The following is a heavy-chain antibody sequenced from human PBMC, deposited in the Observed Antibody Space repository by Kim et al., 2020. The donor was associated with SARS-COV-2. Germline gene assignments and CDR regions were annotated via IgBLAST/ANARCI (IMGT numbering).Heavy chain of an antibody. CDR2: IYYSGST. Sequence: SETLSLTCTVSGGSISSSNYYWGWIRQPPGKGLEWIGSIYYSGSTYYNPSLKSRVTISVDTSKNQFSLKLSSVTAADTAVYYCARRGYSYGFGGRGGWYFDYWGQGTLVTVSS. CDR1: GGSISSSNYY. D-gene: IGHD5-18*01. V-gene: IGHV4-39*01. CDR3: ARRGYSYGFGGRGGWYFDY. J-gene: IGHJ4*02.